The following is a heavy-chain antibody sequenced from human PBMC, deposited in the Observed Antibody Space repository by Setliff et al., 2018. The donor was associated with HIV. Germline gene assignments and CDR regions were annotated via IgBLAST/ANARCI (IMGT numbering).Heavy chain of an antibody. J-gene: IGHJ6*02. D-gene: IGHD1-1*01. CDR3: ARDQSEERWRQLEDYYSYAMDV. CDR2: IIPIVGTP. CDR1: GGIFSSYA. V-gene: IGHV1-69*13. Sequence: SVKVSCKSSGGIFSSYAFSWVRQAPGQGLQWMGGIIPIVGTPNYAQKFQGRVTITADDSTSTAYRELTSLRSEDTAVYFCARDQSEERWRQLEDYYSYAMDVWGQGTTVTVSS.